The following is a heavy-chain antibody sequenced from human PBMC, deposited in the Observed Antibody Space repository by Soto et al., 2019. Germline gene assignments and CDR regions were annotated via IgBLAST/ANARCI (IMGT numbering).Heavy chain of an antibody. J-gene: IGHJ6*02. Sequence: GESLKISCKGSGYSFTSYWIGWVRQMAGKGLEWMGIIYPGGSDTRYSPSFQGQVTISADKSISTAYLQWSSLKASDTAMYYCARRYCSGGSCSSGMDVWGQGTTVTVSS. V-gene: IGHV5-51*01. CDR1: GYSFTSYW. CDR3: ARRYCSGGSCSSGMDV. D-gene: IGHD2-15*01. CDR2: IYPGGSDT.